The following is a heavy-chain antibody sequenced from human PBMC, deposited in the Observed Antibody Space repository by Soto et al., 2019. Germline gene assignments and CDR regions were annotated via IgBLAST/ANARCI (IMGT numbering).Heavy chain of an antibody. D-gene: IGHD3-3*01. CDR2: IYWDDDK. V-gene: IGHV2-5*02. Sequence: QITLKESGPTLVKPTQPLTLTCTFSGFSLTGSGVGVGWIRQPPGKALEWLALIYWDDDKRYSPSLKSRLTIATDTSKNQVALTVTNMDPVDTATYYCARFLWSDTSLYYFDYWGQGTLVTVSS. J-gene: IGHJ4*02. CDR3: ARFLWSDTSLYYFDY. CDR1: GFSLTGSGVG.